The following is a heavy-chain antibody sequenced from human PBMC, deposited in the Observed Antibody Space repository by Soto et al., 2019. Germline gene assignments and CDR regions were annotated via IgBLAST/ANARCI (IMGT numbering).Heavy chain of an antibody. CDR2: ISGSGGST. CDR1: GFTFSSYA. J-gene: IGHJ4*02. Sequence: EVQLLESGGGLVQPGGSLRLSCAASGFTFSSYAMSWVRQAPGKGLEWVSAISGSGGSTYYADSVKGRFTISRDNSKNTLYLQMNSLRAEDTAVCYCAKDYTPSGFGLDYWGQGTLVTVSS. CDR3: AKDYTPSGFGLDY. D-gene: IGHD3-10*01. V-gene: IGHV3-23*01.